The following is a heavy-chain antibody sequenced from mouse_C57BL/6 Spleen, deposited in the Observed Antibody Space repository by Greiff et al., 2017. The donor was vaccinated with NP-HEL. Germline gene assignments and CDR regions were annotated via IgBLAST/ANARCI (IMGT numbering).Heavy chain of an antibody. CDR3: GRCLYDYDAYDAMDY. J-gene: IGHJ4*01. V-gene: IGHV1-7*01. Sequence: QVQLQQSGAELAKPGASVKLSCKASGYTFTSYWMHWVKQRPGQGLEWIGYINPSSGYTKYNQKFKDKATLTADKSSSTAYMQLSSLTSEDSAVYYCGRCLYDYDAYDAMDYWGQGTSVTVSA. D-gene: IGHD2-4*01. CDR2: INPSSGYT. CDR1: GYTFTSYW.